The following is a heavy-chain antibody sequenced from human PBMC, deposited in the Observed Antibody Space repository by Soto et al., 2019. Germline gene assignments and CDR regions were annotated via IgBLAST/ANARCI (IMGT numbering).Heavy chain of an antibody. J-gene: IGHJ6*03. CDR1: GGSISSSSYY. CDR2: IYYSGST. D-gene: IGHD4-17*01. CDR3: ARHPDYGDYTGNMDV. V-gene: IGHV4-39*01. Sequence: SETLSLTCTVSGGSISSSSYYWGWIRQPPGKGLEWIGSIYYSGSTYYNPSLKSRVTISVDTSKNQFSLKLSSVTAADTAVYYCARHPDYGDYTGNMDVWGKGTTVTVSS.